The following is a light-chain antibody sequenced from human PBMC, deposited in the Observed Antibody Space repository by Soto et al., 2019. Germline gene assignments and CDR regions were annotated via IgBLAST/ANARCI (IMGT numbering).Light chain of an antibody. J-gene: IGKJ1*01. V-gene: IGKV2-28*01. CDR3: MQALQTPWT. CDR2: LGS. Sequence: DFVITHSPLSLPVTPGDPASMSCTSIQSLLHTNGYTFLDWYLQKPGQSPQLLIYLGSNRASGVPDRFSGSGSGTNFTLKISRVEAEDVGVYYCMQALQTPWTFGQGTKVDIK. CDR1: QSLLHTNGYTF.